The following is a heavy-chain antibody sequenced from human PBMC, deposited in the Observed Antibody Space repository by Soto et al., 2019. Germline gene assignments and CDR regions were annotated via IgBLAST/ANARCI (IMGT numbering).Heavy chain of an antibody. CDR2: IIPLFGTA. V-gene: IGHV1-69*13. D-gene: IGHD3-22*01. J-gene: IGHJ1*01. CDR1: GGTFNKYA. CDR3: ARQFYYDTSGYYYAY. Sequence: SVKVSCKASGGTFNKYAIDWVRQAPGQGLEWMGGIIPLFGTANYAQKFQGRVTITADEATSTAYMELTSLRSEDTAVYYCARQFYYDTSGYYYAYCGQGTLVIVS.